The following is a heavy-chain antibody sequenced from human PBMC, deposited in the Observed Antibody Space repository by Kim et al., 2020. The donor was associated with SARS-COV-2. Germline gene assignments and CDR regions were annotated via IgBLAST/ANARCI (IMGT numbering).Heavy chain of an antibody. CDR2: TA. CDR3: VDGSGSYFDY. Sequence: TANYAQKFQGRATITADESTSTAYMELSSLRSEDTAVYYCVDGSGSYFDYWGQGTLVTVSS. V-gene: IGHV1-69*01. J-gene: IGHJ4*02. D-gene: IGHD3-10*01.